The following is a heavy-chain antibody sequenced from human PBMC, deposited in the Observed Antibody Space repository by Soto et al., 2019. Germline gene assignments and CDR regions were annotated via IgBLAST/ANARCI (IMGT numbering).Heavy chain of an antibody. CDR3: ARANWYSEY. D-gene: IGHD7-27*01. Sequence: QVQLQESGPGLVKPSETLSLTCTVSGGSISNHYWSWIRQPPGKGLEWIGYIYYNGNTNYNRSLKSRVTMSVDTSKNPICLKLSSVTAADTAVYYCARANWYSEYWGQGTLVTVSS. CDR2: IYYNGNT. J-gene: IGHJ4*02. V-gene: IGHV4-59*11. CDR1: GGSISNHY.